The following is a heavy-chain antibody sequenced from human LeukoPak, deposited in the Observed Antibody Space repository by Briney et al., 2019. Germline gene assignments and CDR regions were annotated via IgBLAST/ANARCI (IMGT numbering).Heavy chain of an antibody. J-gene: IGHJ6*02. Sequence: SGVSLRLSCAASGFTFSSYGMHWVRQAPGKGLEWVAVISYDGSNKYYADSVKGRFTISRDNSKNTLYLQMNSLRAEDTAVYYCAKDGLGYSSGWYFRYYYYGMDVWGQGTTVTVSS. V-gene: IGHV3-30*18. CDR3: AKDGLGYSSGWYFRYYYYGMDV. CDR1: GFTFSSYG. CDR2: ISYDGSNK. D-gene: IGHD6-19*01.